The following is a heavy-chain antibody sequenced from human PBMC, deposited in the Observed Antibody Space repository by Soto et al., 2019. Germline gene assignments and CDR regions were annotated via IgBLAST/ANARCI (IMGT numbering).Heavy chain of an antibody. V-gene: IGHV2-5*02. J-gene: IGHJ4*02. CDR1: GFSLSTRGMA. CDR3: ARIFDFWSGYYFSY. Sequence: SGTTLVNPTQNLTLPCTFSGFSLSTRGMAVCWLLQAPRKAPEWLAFIFWDDDKRYSPSLENRLTITKDTSKNQVVLTMTNMDPVDTATYYCARIFDFWSGYYFSYWGRGTRFTVS. CDR2: IFWDDDK. D-gene: IGHD3-3*01.